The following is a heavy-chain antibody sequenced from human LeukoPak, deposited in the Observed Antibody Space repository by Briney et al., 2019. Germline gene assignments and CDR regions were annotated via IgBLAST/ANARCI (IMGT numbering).Heavy chain of an antibody. CDR2: IAYNGNT. D-gene: IGHD6-13*01. CDR1: GYSFTTYG. Sequence: ASVKVSCKASGYSFTTYGFRWMRQSPGRGLEWMGIIAYNGNTYYAENLQGRVTMTTDSSTNTAYMELRNLRSDDTAVYYCARYSSSWYLYDYWGQGTLVTVSS. J-gene: IGHJ4*02. V-gene: IGHV1-18*01. CDR3: ARYSSSWYLYDY.